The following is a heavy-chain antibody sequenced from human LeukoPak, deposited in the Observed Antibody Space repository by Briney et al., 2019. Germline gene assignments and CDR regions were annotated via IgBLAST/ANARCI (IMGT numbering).Heavy chain of an antibody. CDR2: IHYSGST. CDR1: GGSTRSSSYH. J-gene: IGHJ4*01. D-gene: IGHD6-25*01. Sequence: SETLSLTCTVSGGSTRSSSYHWGWVRQPPGKGLEWIGNIHYSGSTSYNPSLKSRVTISVDTSKNQFSLKLSSVSAADTAVFYCARLTGRDSSDWPYFHYWGQGALVTVSS. CDR3: ARLTGRDSSDWPYFHY. V-gene: IGHV4-39*01.